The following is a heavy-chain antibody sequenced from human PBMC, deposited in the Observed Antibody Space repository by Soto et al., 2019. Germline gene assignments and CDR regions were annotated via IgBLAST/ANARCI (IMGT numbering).Heavy chain of an antibody. D-gene: IGHD3-10*01. CDR3: AKDTNLYFWESKPFYSYYYLDV. Sequence: EVQLVESGGGLVQPGRSLRLSCAASGFTFDDYAMHWVRQAPGKGLEWVSGISWSSVGIAYADSVKGRFTISRDNDKNALYLQMNSLRTEDTALYYCAKDTNLYFWESKPFYSYYYLDVWGKGTTVPVSS. CDR2: ISWSSVGI. J-gene: IGHJ6*03. V-gene: IGHV3-9*01. CDR1: GFTFDDYA.